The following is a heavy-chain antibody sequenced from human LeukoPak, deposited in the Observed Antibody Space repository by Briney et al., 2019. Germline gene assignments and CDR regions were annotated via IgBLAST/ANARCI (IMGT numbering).Heavy chain of an antibody. V-gene: IGHV3-23*01. J-gene: IGHJ4*02. D-gene: IGHD2-2*01. CDR3: AKDRSVECSSTSCYLVDY. Sequence: GGSLRLSCEASGFTFSSYAMSWVRQAPGKGLEWVSAISGSGGSTYYADSVKGRFTISRDNSKNTLYLQMNSLRAEDTAVYYCAKDRSVECSSTSCYLVDYWGQGTLVTVSS. CDR2: ISGSGGST. CDR1: GFTFSSYA.